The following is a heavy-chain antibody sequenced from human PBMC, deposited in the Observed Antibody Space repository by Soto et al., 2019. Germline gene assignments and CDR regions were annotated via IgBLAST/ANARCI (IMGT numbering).Heavy chain of an antibody. D-gene: IGHD5-12*01. V-gene: IGHV1-69*01. CDR2: IIPIFGTA. CDR3: ARARSWRWLQSPYEFYGMDV. CDR1: GGTFSSYA. J-gene: IGHJ6*02. Sequence: QVQLVQSGAEVTKHRSSVKVSCKASGGTFSSYAISWVRQAPGQGLEWMGGIIPIFGTANYAQQFQGRVTITADESTSTAYMELSSLGSEGPAVDYWARARSWRWLQSPYEFYGMDVWGQGTTVTVSS.